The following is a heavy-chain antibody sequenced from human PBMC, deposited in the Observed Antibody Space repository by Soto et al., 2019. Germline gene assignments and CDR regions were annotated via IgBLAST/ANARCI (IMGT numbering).Heavy chain of an antibody. V-gene: IGHV1-8*01. J-gene: IGHJ3*02. CDR3: ARDGTYYDYIWGSYRKDAFDI. Sequence: ASVKVSCKASGYTFTSYDINWLRQATGQGLEWMGWMNPNSGNTGYAQKFQGRVTMTRSTSISTAYMELSSLRSEDTAVYYCARDGTYYDYIWGSYRKDAFDIWGQGTMVTVSS. CDR1: GYTFTSYD. D-gene: IGHD3-16*02. CDR2: MNPNSGNT.